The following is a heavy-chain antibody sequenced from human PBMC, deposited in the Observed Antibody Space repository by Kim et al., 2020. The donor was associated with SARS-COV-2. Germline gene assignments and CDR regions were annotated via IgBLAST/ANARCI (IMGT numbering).Heavy chain of an antibody. CDR3: ARATHNSYGYFFDY. V-gene: IGHV3-13*01. Sequence: GGSLRLSCAASGFTFSSYDMHWVRQATGKGLEWVSAIGTAGDTYYPGSVKGRFTISRENAKNSLYLQMNSMRAGDTAVYYCARATHNSYGYFFDYWGQGTLVTVSS. CDR1: GFTFSSYD. J-gene: IGHJ4*02. D-gene: IGHD5-18*01. CDR2: IGTAGDT.